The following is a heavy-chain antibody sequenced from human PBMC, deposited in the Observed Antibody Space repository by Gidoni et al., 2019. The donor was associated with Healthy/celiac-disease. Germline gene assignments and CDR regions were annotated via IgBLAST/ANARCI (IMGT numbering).Heavy chain of an antibody. Sequence: VQLVQSGAEVKKPGSSVTVSCKASGGTFSSYAISWVRQAPGQGLEWMGGIIPIFGTANYAQKFQGRVTITADKSTSTAYMELSSLRSEDTAVYYCARDADYGGNAAHAFDIWGQGTMVTVSS. CDR1: GGTFSSYA. CDR3: ARDADYGGNAAHAFDI. V-gene: IGHV1-69*06. D-gene: IGHD4-17*01. CDR2: IIPIFGTA. J-gene: IGHJ3*02.